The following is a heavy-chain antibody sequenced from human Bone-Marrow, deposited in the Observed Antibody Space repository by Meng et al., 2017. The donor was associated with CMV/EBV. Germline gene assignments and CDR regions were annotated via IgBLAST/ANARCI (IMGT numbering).Heavy chain of an antibody. Sequence: GGSLRLSCTASGFTFSGYTMNWVRQAPGKGLEWISSISTSSIYIHYADSVKGRFTISRDNAKNTLYLQMNSLRAEDTAVYYCARVDVDFWSGYRNGMDVWGQGTTVTVSS. V-gene: IGHV3-21*01. D-gene: IGHD3-3*01. CDR2: ISTSSIYI. CDR1: GFTFSGYT. CDR3: ARVDVDFWSGYRNGMDV. J-gene: IGHJ6*02.